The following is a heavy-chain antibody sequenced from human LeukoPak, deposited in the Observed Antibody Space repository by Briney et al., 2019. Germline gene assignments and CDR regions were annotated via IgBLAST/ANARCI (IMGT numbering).Heavy chain of an antibody. CDR1: GFTFDDYA. D-gene: IGHD2-2*02. V-gene: IGHV3-9*03. CDR2: ISWNSGSI. CDR3: AKDIGTVPAAIAFAI. J-gene: IGHJ3*02. Sequence: GRSLRLSCAASGFTFDDYAMHWVLQAPGKGLEWVSGISWNSGSIGYADSVKGRFTISRDDAKNSLYLQMNSLRAEDMALYSCAKDIGTVPAAIAFAIWGQGTMVTVSS.